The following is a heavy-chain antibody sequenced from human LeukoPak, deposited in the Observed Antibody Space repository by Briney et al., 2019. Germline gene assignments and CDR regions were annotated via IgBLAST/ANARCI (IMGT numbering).Heavy chain of an antibody. CDR3: ARDGSKYYDILTGYSRPSRYYYYGMDV. D-gene: IGHD3-9*01. Sequence: GGSLRLSCAASGFTFSSYSMNWVRQAPGKGLEWVSSISSSSSYIYYADSVKGRFTISRDNAKNSLYLQMNSLRAEDTAVYYCARDGSKYYDILTGYSRPSRYYYYGMDVWGQGTTVTVSS. CDR1: GFTFSSYS. CDR2: ISSSSSYI. V-gene: IGHV3-21*01. J-gene: IGHJ6*02.